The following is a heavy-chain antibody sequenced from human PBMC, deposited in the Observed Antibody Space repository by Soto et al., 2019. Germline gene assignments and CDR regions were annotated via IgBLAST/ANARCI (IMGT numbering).Heavy chain of an antibody. CDR2: ISYDGSNK. J-gene: IGHJ6*02. CDR3: ARNTMIYGMDV. CDR1: GFTFSSYA. Sequence: PGGSLRLSCAASGFTFSSYAMDWVRQAPGKGLEWVAVISYDGSNKYYADSVKGRFTISRDNSKNTLYLQMNSLRAEDTAVYYRARNTMIYGMDVWGQGTTVTVSS. V-gene: IGHV3-30-3*01. D-gene: IGHD3-22*01.